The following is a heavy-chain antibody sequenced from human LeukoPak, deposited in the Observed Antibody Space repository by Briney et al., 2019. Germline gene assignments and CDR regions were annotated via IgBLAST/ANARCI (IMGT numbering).Heavy chain of an antibody. CDR3: ARLGAGPTYYDFWSGYSSFYFDY. CDR1: GGSTSSSNFY. Sequence: SETLSLTCTVSGGSTSSSNFYWGWIPRPPGMGLEWIGGIHYSGNTYYNPSLKSRVTISIDTSKNQFSLKLSSVTAADTAVYYCARLGAGPTYYDFWSGYSSFYFDYWGQGTLVTVSS. D-gene: IGHD3-3*01. CDR2: IHYSGNT. V-gene: IGHV4-39*01. J-gene: IGHJ4*02.